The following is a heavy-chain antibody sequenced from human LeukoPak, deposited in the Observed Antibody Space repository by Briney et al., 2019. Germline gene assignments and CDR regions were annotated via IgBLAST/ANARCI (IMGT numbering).Heavy chain of an antibody. D-gene: IGHD2-21*01. CDR2: ISGSGGST. V-gene: IGHV3-23*01. J-gene: IGHJ4*02. CDR1: GFTFSSYA. Sequence: GGSLRLSCAASGFTFSSYAMSWVRQAPGKGLEWASAISGSGGSTYYADSVKGRFTISRDNSKNTLYLQMNSLRAEDTAVYYCAKMRGGDCYYHFDYWGQGTLVTVSS. CDR3: AKMRGGDCYYHFDY.